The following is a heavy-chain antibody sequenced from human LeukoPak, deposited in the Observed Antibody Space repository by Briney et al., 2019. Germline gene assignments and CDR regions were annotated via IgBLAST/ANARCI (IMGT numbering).Heavy chain of an antibody. CDR1: GYTFTGYY. V-gene: IGHV1-2*02. D-gene: IGHD3-10*01. CDR3: ARDRNYYDALDI. J-gene: IGHJ3*02. CDR2: INPNSGGT. Sequence: ASVKVSCKASGYTFTGYYMHWVRQAPGQGLEWMGWINPNSGGTNYAQKFQGRVTMTRDTSISTAYMELSRLRSDDTAVYYCARDRNYYDALDIWGQGTMVTVSS.